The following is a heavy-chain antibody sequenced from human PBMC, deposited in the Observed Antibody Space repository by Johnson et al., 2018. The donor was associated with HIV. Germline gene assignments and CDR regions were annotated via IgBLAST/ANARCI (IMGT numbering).Heavy chain of an antibody. CDR2: IYSGGST. CDR3: ARVGYSGYEGDAFDI. D-gene: IGHD5-12*01. V-gene: IGHV3-53*01. CDR1: GFTVSSNY. J-gene: IGHJ3*02. Sequence: VQLVESGGGLIQPGGSLRLSCAASGFTVSSNYMSWVRQAPGKGLEWVSVIYSGGSTYYADSVKGRFTISRDNSKNTLYLQMNSLRAEDTAVYYCARVGYSGYEGDAFDIWGQGTMVTVSS.